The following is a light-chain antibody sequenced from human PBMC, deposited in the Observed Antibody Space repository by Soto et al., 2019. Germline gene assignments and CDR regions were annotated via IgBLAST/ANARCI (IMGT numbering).Light chain of an antibody. CDR2: GAS. CDR1: QSVSSNY. J-gene: IGKJ3*01. CDR3: LLVKT. V-gene: IGKV3-20*01. Sequence: EIVLKKSPGTLSLSPGERATLSCRASQSVSSNYLAWYQQKRGQLPWLPIYGASSRPTGITDSFSGSGSGTAFTLPIRRLETEDCAVDYSLLVKTFGGGSNVDIK.